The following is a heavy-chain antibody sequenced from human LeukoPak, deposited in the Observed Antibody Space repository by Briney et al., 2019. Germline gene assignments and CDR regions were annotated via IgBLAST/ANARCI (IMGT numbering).Heavy chain of an antibody. D-gene: IGHD1-1*01. J-gene: IGHJ3*02. CDR3: AKIETSTTGTTGAFDI. CDR1: GFTFSSYG. V-gene: IGHV3-30*18. Sequence: PGGSLRLSCAASGFTFSSYGMHWVRQAPGKGLEWVAVISYDGSNKYYADSVKGRFTISRDNSKNTLYLQMNSLRAEDTAVHYCAKIETSTTGTTGAFDIWGQGTMVTVSS. CDR2: ISYDGSNK.